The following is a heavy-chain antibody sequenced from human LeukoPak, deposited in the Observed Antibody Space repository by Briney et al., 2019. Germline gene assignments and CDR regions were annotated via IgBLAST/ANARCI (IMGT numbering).Heavy chain of an antibody. CDR1: GFTFSSYA. CDR3: VETTTGYSSGRFPGWPVDY. Sequence: GGSLRLSCAASGFTFSSYAMYWVRQAPGKGLEWVSGIFGSGGSTHYADSVKGRFTISRDNSKNTVYLQMNSLRAEDTAVYYCVETTTGYSSGRFPGWPVDYWGQGTLVIVSS. CDR2: IFGSGGST. D-gene: IGHD6-19*01. J-gene: IGHJ4*02. V-gene: IGHV3-23*01.